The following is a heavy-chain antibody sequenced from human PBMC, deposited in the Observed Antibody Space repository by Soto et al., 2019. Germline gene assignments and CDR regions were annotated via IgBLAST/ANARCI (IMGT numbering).Heavy chain of an antibody. D-gene: IGHD5-12*01. CDR2: IFPADSET. CDR1: GYSFPAFW. CDR3: ARRGAGYNYDF. J-gene: IGHJ4*02. Sequence: PGSSLKISCGASGYSFPAFWIGWVRQMPGKGLEWMGIIFPADSETRYSPSFQGQVTISADKPTSTAYLEWSSLKASDTAMYYCARRGAGYNYDFWGQGTLVTVSS. V-gene: IGHV5-51*01.